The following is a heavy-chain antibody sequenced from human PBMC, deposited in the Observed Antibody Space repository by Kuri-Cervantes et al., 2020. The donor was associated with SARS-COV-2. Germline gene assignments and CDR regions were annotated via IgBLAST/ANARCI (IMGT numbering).Heavy chain of an antibody. CDR3: ARGPWDSIAARRFGAFDI. V-gene: IGHV4-39*07. D-gene: IGHD6-6*01. CDR2: INHSGST. CDR1: GGSISSGSYY. J-gene: IGHJ3*02. Sequence: ESLKISCTVSGGSISSGSYYWSWIRQPPGKGLEWIGEINHSGSTNYNPSLKSRVTISVDTSKNQFSLKLSSVTAADTAVYYCARGPWDSIAARRFGAFDIWGQGTMVTVSS.